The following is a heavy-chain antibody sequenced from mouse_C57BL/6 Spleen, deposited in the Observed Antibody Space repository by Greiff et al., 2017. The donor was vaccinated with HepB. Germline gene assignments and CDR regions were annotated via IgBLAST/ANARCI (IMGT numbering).Heavy chain of an antibody. Sequence: EVQGVESGGGLVKPGGSLKLSCAASGFTFSSYAMSWVRQTPEKRLEWVATISDGGSYTYYPDNVKGRFTISRDNAKNNLYLQMSHLKSEDTAMYYCARDSNYFDVWGTGTTVTVSS. D-gene: IGHD2-5*01. CDR3: ARDSNYFDV. CDR1: GFTFSSYA. J-gene: IGHJ1*03. CDR2: ISDGGSYT. V-gene: IGHV5-4*01.